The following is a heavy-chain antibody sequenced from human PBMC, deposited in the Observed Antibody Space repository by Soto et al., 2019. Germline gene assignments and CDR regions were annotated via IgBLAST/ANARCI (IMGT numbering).Heavy chain of an antibody. CDR3: ARVGCYDGSGYNAFGV. D-gene: IGHD3-22*01. V-gene: IGHV4-31*03. CDR1: GGSISSGGYY. J-gene: IGHJ3*01. CDR2: IYYSGST. Sequence: QVQLQESGPGLVKPSQTLSLTCTVSGGSISSGGYYWSWIRQHPGKGLEWIGYIYYSGSTYYNPSLKSRVTISVDTSKNQFSLKLSSVTAADTDVYYCARVGCYDGSGYNAFGVWGQGTLVTVSS.